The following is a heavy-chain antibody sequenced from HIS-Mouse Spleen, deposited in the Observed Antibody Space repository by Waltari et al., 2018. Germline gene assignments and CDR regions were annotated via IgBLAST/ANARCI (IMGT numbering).Heavy chain of an antibody. CDR3: ARGVSIAARQRDAFDI. CDR1: GGSFSGYY. V-gene: IGHV4-34*01. J-gene: IGHJ3*02. CDR2: INHSGST. Sequence: QVQLQQWGAGLLKPSETLSLTCAVYGGSFSGYYWSWIRQPPGKGLEWIGEINHSGSTNYNPSLKSRVTISVDTSKNQFSLKLSSVTAADTAVYYCARGVSIAARQRDAFDIWGQGTMVTVSS. D-gene: IGHD6-6*01.